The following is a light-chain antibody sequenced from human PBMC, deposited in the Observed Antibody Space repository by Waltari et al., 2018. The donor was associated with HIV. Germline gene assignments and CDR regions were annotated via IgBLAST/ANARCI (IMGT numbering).Light chain of an antibody. J-gene: IGKJ4*01. Sequence: EIVLTQSPATLSLSPGERATLSCRASQSVGTFLAWYQQKPGQAPRLLIFDASNSATGIPARFSGSGSGTDFTLTISSLEPEDFALYYCQQRTNWPQNTFDGGTKVEIK. CDR3: QQRTNWPQNT. CDR1: QSVGTF. V-gene: IGKV3-11*01. CDR2: DAS.